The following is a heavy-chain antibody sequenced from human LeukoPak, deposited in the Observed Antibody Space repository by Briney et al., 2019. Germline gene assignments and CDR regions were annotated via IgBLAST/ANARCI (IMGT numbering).Heavy chain of an antibody. Sequence: ASVKASCKASGYTFTSYYMHWVRQAPGQGLEWMGWINPNSGGTNYAQKFQGRVTMTRDTSISTAYMELSRLRSDDTAVYYCARNSGYDLLAFDYWGQGTLVTVSS. V-gene: IGHV1-2*02. CDR3: ARNSGYDLLAFDY. CDR2: INPNSGGT. J-gene: IGHJ4*02. CDR1: GYTFTSYY. D-gene: IGHD5-12*01.